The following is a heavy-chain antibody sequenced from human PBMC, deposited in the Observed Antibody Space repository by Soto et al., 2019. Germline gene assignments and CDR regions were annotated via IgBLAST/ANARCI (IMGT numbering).Heavy chain of an antibody. J-gene: IGHJ4*02. CDR1: GYTFRNYG. V-gene: IGHV1-18*01. D-gene: IGHD2-21*02. CDR3: ARGDGDTLDY. Sequence: QVQLVQSGAEVKKPGTSVTVSCKASGYTFRNYGITWVRQAPGQGLEWMAWITIYYGDTKTAQKYQGSVTVTADTSTSTAYMELRSPRSDDTAVYYCARGDGDTLDYWGQGTLVSVSS. CDR2: ITIYYGDT.